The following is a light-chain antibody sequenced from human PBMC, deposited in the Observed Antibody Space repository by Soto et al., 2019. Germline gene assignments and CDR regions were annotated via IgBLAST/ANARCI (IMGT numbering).Light chain of an antibody. Sequence: DIQMTQSPSSVSASVGDRVIITCRASQAISTWLVWYQQRPGRAPKLLLYAASTLQSGVQSRFSGSGSGTDFTLTITSLQPEDFATYYCQQAHSFPPTFGQGTKVEVK. CDR2: AAS. J-gene: IGKJ1*01. V-gene: IGKV1-12*01. CDR1: QAISTW. CDR3: QQAHSFPPT.